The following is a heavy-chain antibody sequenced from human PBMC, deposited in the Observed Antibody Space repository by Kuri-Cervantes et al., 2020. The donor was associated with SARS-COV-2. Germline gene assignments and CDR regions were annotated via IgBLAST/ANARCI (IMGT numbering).Heavy chain of an antibody. D-gene: IGHD3-9*01. Sequence: LSLTCAASGFTFSSYAMSWVRQAPGKGLEWVSAISGSGGSTYYADSVKGRFTISRDNSKNTLYLQMNSLRAEDTAVYYCAKVLRYFDWLFLDAFDIWGQGTMVTVSS. CDR3: AKVLRYFDWLFLDAFDI. CDR2: ISGSGGST. CDR1: GFTFSSYA. J-gene: IGHJ3*02. V-gene: IGHV3-23*01.